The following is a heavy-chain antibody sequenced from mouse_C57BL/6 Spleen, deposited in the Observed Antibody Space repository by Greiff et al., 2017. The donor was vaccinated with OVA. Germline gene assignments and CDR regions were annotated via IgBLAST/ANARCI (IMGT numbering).Heavy chain of an antibody. D-gene: IGHD4-1*01. CDR1: GYSFTSGYY. Sequence: DVQLQESGPGLVKPSQSLSLTCSVTGYSFTSGYYWYWIRQFPGNILEWMGYISYDGSNNYNPSLKNRISFTRDTSKNQFFRKLNSVTTEDTATDYCAREDLTDYFDYWGQGTTLTVSS. V-gene: IGHV3-6*01. CDR3: AREDLTDYFDY. J-gene: IGHJ2*01. CDR2: ISYDGSN.